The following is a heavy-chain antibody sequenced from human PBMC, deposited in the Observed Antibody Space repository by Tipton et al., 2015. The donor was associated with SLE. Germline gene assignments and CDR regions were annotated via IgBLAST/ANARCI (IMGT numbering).Heavy chain of an antibody. CDR1: GYTFTSYY. J-gene: IGHJ4*02. CDR3: ARRAAAGPLDY. Sequence: QLVQSGAEVKKPGASVKVSRKASGYTFTSYYMHWVRQAPGQGLEWMGIINPSGGSTSYAQKFQGRVTMTRDTSTSTVYMELSSLRSEDTAVYYCARRAAAGPLDYWGQGTLVTVSS. D-gene: IGHD6-13*01. V-gene: IGHV1-46*01. CDR2: INPSGGST.